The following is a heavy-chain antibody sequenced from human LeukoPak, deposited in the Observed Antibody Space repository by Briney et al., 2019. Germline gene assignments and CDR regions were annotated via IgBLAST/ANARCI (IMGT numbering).Heavy chain of an antibody. CDR2: IYHSGST. V-gene: IGHV4-38-2*02. J-gene: IGHJ4*02. CDR1: GYSISSGYY. D-gene: IGHD3-10*01. Sequence: SETLSLTCTVSGYSISSGYYWGWIRQPPGKGLEWIGSIYHSGSTYYNPSLKSRVTISVDTSKNQFSLKLSSVTAADTAVYYCARGELLWFGELLQRGYFDYWGQGTLVTVSS. CDR3: ARGELLWFGELLQRGYFDY.